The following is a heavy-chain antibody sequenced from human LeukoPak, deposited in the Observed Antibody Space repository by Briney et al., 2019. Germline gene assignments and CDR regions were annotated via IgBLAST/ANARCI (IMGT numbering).Heavy chain of an antibody. V-gene: IGHV1-24*01. J-gene: IGHJ4*02. CDR2: FDSEDGET. D-gene: IGHD1-26*01. CDR1: GYTLTELS. Sequence: GASVKVSCKVSGYTLTELSMHWVRQAPGKGLGWMGGFDSEDGETIYAQKFQGRVTMTEDTSTDTAYMELSSLRSEDTAVYYCATDLSTVGATPWGQGTLVTVSS. CDR3: ATDLSTVGATP.